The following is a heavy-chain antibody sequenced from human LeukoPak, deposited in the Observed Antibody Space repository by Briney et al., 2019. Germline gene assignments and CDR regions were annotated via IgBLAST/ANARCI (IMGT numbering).Heavy chain of an antibody. CDR3: AKSRTEITSSWDI. CDR1: GFTFSSYA. Sequence: GGSLRLSCAASGFTFSSYAMHWVRQAPGKGLEWVAVISYDGSNKYYADSVKGRFTISRDNSKNTLYLQMNSLRAEDTAVYYCAKSRTEITSSWDIWGQGTLVTVSS. CDR2: ISYDGSNK. V-gene: IGHV3-30*04. D-gene: IGHD3-3*01. J-gene: IGHJ4*02.